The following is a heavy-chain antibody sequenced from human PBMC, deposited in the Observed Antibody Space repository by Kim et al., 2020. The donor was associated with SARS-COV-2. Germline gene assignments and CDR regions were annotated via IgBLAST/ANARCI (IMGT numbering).Heavy chain of an antibody. CDR2: IYYSGST. V-gene: IGHV4-59*13. J-gene: IGHJ6*02. CDR1: GGSISSYY. D-gene: IGHD4-17*01. CDR3: ARCHGDPVEDDDYYGMDV. Sequence: SETLSLTCTVSGGSISSYYWSWIRQPPGKGLEWIGYIYYSGSTNYNPSLKSRVTISVDTSKNQFSLKLSSVTAADTAVYYCARCHGDPVEDDDYYGMDVWGQGTTVTVSS.